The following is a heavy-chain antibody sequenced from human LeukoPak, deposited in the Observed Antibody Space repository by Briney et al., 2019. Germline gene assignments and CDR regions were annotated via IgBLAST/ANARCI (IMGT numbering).Heavy chain of an antibody. CDR2: IHTSGNT. D-gene: IGHD3-10*01. Sequence: PSETLSLTCTVSGGSISSDNYYWSWVRQPAGKGLEYIGRIHTSGNTNYSPSLKSRVSISRDTSKNQFSLRLNSVTAADTAVYYCARVSRLRYGSGGYYMDVWGKGTTVTVSS. V-gene: IGHV4-61*02. CDR1: GGSISSDNYY. CDR3: ARVSRLRYGSGGYYMDV. J-gene: IGHJ6*03.